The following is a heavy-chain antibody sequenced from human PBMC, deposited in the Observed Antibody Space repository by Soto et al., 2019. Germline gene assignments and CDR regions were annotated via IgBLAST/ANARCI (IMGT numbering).Heavy chain of an antibody. CDR3: AKESGISYYDSSGYYCNY. J-gene: IGHJ4*02. Sequence: GGSLRLSCAASGFTFSSYVMHWVRQAPGKGLEWVAVISYDGSNKYYADSVKGRFTISRDNSKITLYLQMNSLRAEDTAVYYCAKESGISYYDSSGYYCNYWGKGHLVTVSS. V-gene: IGHV3-30*18. CDR2: ISYDGSNK. D-gene: IGHD3-22*01. CDR1: GFTFSSYV.